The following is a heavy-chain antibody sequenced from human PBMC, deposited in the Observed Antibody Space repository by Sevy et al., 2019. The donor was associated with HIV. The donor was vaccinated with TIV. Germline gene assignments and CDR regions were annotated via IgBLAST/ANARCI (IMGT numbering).Heavy chain of an antibody. CDR1: GFIFNTYA. Sequence: GGSLRLSCSASGFIFNTYAMTWVRQAPGKGLDWVSTISPSGGSTYYADSVRGRFSISRDNSKNTVYLEMNSLRAEDTAVYYCAKEALWGLDPWGQGTLVTVSS. J-gene: IGHJ5*02. CDR2: ISPSGGST. D-gene: IGHD3-16*01. V-gene: IGHV3-23*01. CDR3: AKEALWGLDP.